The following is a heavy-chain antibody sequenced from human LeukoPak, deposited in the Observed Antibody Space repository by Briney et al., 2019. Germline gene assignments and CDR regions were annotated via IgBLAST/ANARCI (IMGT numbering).Heavy chain of an antibody. Sequence: ASVKVSCKASGYTFTSYDINWVQQATGQGLEWMGWMNPNSGNTGYAQKFQGRVTMTRNTSISTVYMELSSLRSEDTAVYYCARGRIGYCSSTSCYTGWFDPWGQGTLVTVSS. CDR1: GYTFTSYD. CDR3: ARGRIGYCSSTSCYTGWFDP. V-gene: IGHV1-8*01. J-gene: IGHJ5*02. CDR2: MNPNSGNT. D-gene: IGHD2-2*02.